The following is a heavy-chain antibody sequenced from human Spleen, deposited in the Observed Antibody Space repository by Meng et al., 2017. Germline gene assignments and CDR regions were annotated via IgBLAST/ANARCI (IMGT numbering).Heavy chain of an antibody. D-gene: IGHD6-13*01. CDR3: ARGSSSWSFLFDY. Sequence: SETLSLTCTVSGGSISTYYWSWIRQPPGKGLEWIDYIYYSGSTNYNPSLKSRVTISVDTSKNQFSLKLSSVTAADTAVYYCARGSSSWSFLFDYWGQGSLVTVSS. V-gene: IGHV4-59*01. J-gene: IGHJ4*02. CDR1: GGSISTYY. CDR2: IYYSGST.